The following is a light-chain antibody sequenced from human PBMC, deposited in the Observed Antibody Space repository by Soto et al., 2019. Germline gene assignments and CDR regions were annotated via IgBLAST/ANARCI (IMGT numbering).Light chain of an antibody. Sequence: QSALTQPASVSGSPGQSITISCTGTSSDVGSYNLVSWYQQHPGKAPKLMIYEGSKRPSGVSNRFSGSKSGNTASLTIYGXXXXXXXXYXCCSYAGSSTFVFGGGTKL. CDR1: SSDVGSYNL. CDR3: CSYAGSSTFV. V-gene: IGLV2-23*03. J-gene: IGLJ2*01. CDR2: EGS.